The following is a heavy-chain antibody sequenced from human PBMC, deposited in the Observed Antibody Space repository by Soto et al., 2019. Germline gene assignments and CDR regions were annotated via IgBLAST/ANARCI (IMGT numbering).Heavy chain of an antibody. CDR3: AKDNIRFLEWSNLDV. J-gene: IGHJ6*02. D-gene: IGHD3-3*01. CDR2: ISYDGSNK. V-gene: IGHV3-30*18. CDR1: GFTFSSYG. Sequence: PGGSLRLSCAASGFTFSSYGMHWVRQAPGKGLEWVAVISYDGSNKYYADSVKGRFTISRDNSKNTLYLQMNSLRAEDTAVYYCAKDNIRFLEWSNLDVWGQGTTVTVSS.